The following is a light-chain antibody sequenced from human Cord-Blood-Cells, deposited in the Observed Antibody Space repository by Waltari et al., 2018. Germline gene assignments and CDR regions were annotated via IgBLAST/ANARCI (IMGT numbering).Light chain of an antibody. CDR1: RSAVGSYNL. V-gene: IGLV2-23*01. CDR2: EGS. Sequence: QSALTQPASVSGSPGQSITISCTGTRSAVGSYNLVYWYQHHPGQAPKLMIYEGSKRPSGVSNRFSGSKSGNTASLTISGLQAEDEADYYCCSYAGSSTWVFGGGTKLTVL. J-gene: IGLJ3*02. CDR3: CSYAGSSTWV.